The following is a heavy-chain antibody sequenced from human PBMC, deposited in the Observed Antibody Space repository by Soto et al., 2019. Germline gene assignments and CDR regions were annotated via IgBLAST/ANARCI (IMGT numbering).Heavy chain of an antibody. J-gene: IGHJ5*02. V-gene: IGHV3-11*01. CDR2: ISPSGGTI. CDR1: GFTFSDYY. D-gene: IGHD3-10*01. CDR3: VRVGYAYGNDP. Sequence: QVQLVESGGGLVKPGGSLRLSCAASGFTFSDYYMSWIRQAPGKGLEWVSYISPSGGTIYYADSVKGRFTLSRDNAKNSLYLQMNSLRVEDTAVYHCVRVGYAYGNDPWGQGTLVAVSS.